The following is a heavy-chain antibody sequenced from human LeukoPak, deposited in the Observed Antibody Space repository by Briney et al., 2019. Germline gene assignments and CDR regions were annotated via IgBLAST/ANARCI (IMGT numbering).Heavy chain of an antibody. J-gene: IGHJ6*04. CDR3: ARDLGGGGYIYYYYGMDV. CDR1: GFTFSSYG. D-gene: IGHD5-12*01. Sequence: GGSLRLSCAASGFTFSSYGMHWVRQAPGKGLEWVAVIWYDGSNKYYADSVKGRFTIFRDNSKSTLYLQMNSLRAEDTAVYYCARDLGGGGYIYYYYGMDVWGKGTTVTVSS. CDR2: IWYDGSNK. V-gene: IGHV3-33*01.